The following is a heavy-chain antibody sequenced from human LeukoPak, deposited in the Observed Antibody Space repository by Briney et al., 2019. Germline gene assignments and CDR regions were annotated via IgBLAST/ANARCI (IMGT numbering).Heavy chain of an antibody. CDR1: GGTFSSYA. CDR2: IIPIFGTA. J-gene: IGHJ6*03. Sequence: SVKVSCKASGGTFSSYAISWVRQAPGQGLEWMGGIIPIFGTANYAQKFQGRVTITADKSTSTAYMELSSLRSEDTAVYYCARGAMIRGVIITGPTNYYYYYMDVWGKGTTVTVSS. CDR3: ARGAMIRGVIITGPTNYYYYYMDV. D-gene: IGHD3-10*01. V-gene: IGHV1-69*06.